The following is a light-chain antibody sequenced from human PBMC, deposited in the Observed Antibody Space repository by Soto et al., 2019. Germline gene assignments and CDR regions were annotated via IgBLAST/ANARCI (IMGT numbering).Light chain of an antibody. CDR1: NIGSKS. Sequence: SYELTQQPSVSVAPGQTARITCWGNNIGSKSVHWYQQMPGQAPVLVVYDDSDRPSGIPERFSGSNSGNTATLTISRVEAGDEADYYCQVWHSSSDHYVFGTGTKVTVL. V-gene: IGLV3-21*02. CDR3: QVWHSSSDHYV. J-gene: IGLJ1*01. CDR2: DDS.